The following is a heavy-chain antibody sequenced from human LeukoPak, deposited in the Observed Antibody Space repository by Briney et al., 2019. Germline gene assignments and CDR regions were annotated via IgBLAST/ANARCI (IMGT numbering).Heavy chain of an antibody. J-gene: IGHJ4*02. CDR2: IYYSGTT. CDR3: ARGVYIAAAQYGY. Sequence: ASETLSLTCTGSGGSISIYYWSWIRQPPGKGLEGMGYIYYSGTTNYNPSLKSRVTISVDTYKNQFSLKLSSVTAADTAVYYYARGVYIAAAQYGYWGQGTMVTVSS. CDR1: GGSISIYY. V-gene: IGHV4-59*01. D-gene: IGHD6-6*01.